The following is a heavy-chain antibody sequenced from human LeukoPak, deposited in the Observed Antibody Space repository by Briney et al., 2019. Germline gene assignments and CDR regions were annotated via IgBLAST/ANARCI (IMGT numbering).Heavy chain of an antibody. V-gene: IGHV4-34*01. CDR2: INHSGST. D-gene: IGHD2/OR15-2a*01. CDR1: GGSFSGYY. Sequence: SETLSLTCAVYGGSFSGYYWSWIRQPPGKGLEWIGEINHSGSTNYNPSLKSRVTISVDTSKNQFSLKLSSVTAADTAVYYCARHLKIYDPGLEYFQHWGQGTLVTVSS. CDR3: ARHLKIYDPGLEYFQH. J-gene: IGHJ1*01.